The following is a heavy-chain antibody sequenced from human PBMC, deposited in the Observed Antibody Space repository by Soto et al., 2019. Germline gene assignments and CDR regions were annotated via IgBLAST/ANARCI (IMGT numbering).Heavy chain of an antibody. J-gene: IGHJ6*02. CDR1: GGSISSGDYY. CDR2: IYYSGST. V-gene: IGHV4-30-4*01. CDR3: ARSITMVRGVDGYGMDV. D-gene: IGHD3-10*01. Sequence: SETLSLTCTVSGGSISSGDYYWSWIRQPPGKGLEWIGYIYYSGSTYYNPSLKSRVTISVDTSKNQFSLKLSSVTAADTAVYNCARSITMVRGVDGYGMDVWGQGTTVTVSS.